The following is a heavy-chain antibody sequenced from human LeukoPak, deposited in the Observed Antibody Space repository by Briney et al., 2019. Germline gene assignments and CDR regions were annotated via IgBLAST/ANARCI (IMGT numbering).Heavy chain of an antibody. V-gene: IGHV3-23*01. J-gene: IGHJ4*02. CDR2: ISDNGGRT. CDR1: GFTFSNYA. CDR3: AKGDSSSWLFDY. D-gene: IGHD6-13*01. Sequence: GGSLRLSCAASGFTFSNYAMSWVRQVPGKGLEWVSAISDNGGRTYYVDSVRDRFTISRDNSKNTLYLQMNSLRAEDTAVYYCAKGDSSSWLFDYWGQGTLVTVSS.